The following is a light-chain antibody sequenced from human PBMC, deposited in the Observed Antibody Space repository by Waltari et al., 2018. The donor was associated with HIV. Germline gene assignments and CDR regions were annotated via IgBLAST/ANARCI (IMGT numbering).Light chain of an antibody. CDR2: EVS. CDR1: TSDVGAYKY. V-gene: IGLV2-14*01. CDR3: SSYTSSSTLV. Sequence: QSALTQPASVSGSPGQSITISCTGTTSDVGAYKYVSWYQQHPGKAPKLMIYEVSNRPSGVANRFSGSKSVNTASLTISGLQAEDDADYFCSSYTSSSTLVFGSGTKVTVL. J-gene: IGLJ1*01.